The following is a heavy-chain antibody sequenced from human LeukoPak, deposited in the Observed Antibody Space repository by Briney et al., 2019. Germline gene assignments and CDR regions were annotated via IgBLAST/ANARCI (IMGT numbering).Heavy chain of an antibody. V-gene: IGHV4-30-2*01. CDR3: ARSSTSPLYFDL. CDR2: IYHSGST. J-gene: IGHJ2*01. CDR1: GGSISSGGYY. Sequence: PSQTLSLTCTVSGGSISSGGYYWSWIRQPPGKGLEWIGYIYHSGSTYYNPSLKSRVTISVDRSKNQFSLKLSSVTAADTAVYYCARSSTSPLYFDLWGRGTLVTVSS. D-gene: IGHD2-2*01.